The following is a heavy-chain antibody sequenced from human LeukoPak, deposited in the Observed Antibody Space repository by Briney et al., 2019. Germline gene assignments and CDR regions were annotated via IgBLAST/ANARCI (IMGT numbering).Heavy chain of an antibody. J-gene: IGHJ6*03. CDR1: GGSISSYY. CDR2: IYTSGST. D-gene: IGHD6-13*01. CDR3: ARHGDPSRWSFYYYMDV. Sequence: SETLSLTCTVSGGSISSYYWSWIRQPAGKGLEWIGRIYTSGSTNYNPSLKSRVTMSVDTSKNQFSLRLSSVTAADTAVYYCARHGDPSRWSFYYYMDVWGKGTTVTVSS. V-gene: IGHV4-4*07.